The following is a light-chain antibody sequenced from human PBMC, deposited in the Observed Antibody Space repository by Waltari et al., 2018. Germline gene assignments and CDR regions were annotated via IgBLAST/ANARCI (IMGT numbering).Light chain of an antibody. CDR1: TGAVTSDYH. V-gene: IGLV7-43*01. Sequence: QTVVTQEPSLTVSPGGTVTLTCASSTGAVTSDYHPNWFQQKPGQAPSALINRPSTRHSRTPARFSGSLLGGKAALTLSGVQPEDEAEYYCLLYYSNGPLWVFGGGTKLTVL. CDR3: LLYYSNGPLWV. J-gene: IGLJ3*02. CDR2: RPS.